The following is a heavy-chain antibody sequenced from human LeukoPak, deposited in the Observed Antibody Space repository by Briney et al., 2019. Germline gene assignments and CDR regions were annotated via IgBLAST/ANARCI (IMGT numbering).Heavy chain of an antibody. CDR1: GGSISSSNW. Sequence: PSGTLSLTCAVSGGSISSSNWWSWIRQAPGKGLEWVSYISSSGSTIYYADSVKGRFTISRDNAKNSLYLQMNSLRAEDTAVYYCARDGDWYSSSLDWFDPWGQGTLVTVSS. CDR2: ISSSGSTI. D-gene: IGHD6-6*01. J-gene: IGHJ5*02. CDR3: ARDGDWYSSSLDWFDP. V-gene: IGHV3-11*01.